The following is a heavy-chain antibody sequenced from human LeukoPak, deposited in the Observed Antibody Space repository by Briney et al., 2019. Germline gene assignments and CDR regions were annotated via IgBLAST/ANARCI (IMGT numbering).Heavy chain of an antibody. J-gene: IGHJ6*03. CDR1: GGSISSYY. Sequence: SETLSLTCTVSGGSISSYYWSWIRQPAGKGLEWIGRIYTSGSTNYNPSLKSRVTMSVDTSKNQFSLKLSSVTAADTAVYYCARDAVVVVAATPRHYYYMDVWGKGTTVTISS. CDR2: IYTSGST. D-gene: IGHD2-15*01. V-gene: IGHV4-4*07. CDR3: ARDAVVVVAATPRHYYYMDV.